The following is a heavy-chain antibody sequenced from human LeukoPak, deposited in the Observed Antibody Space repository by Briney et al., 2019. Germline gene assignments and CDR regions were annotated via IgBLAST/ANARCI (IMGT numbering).Heavy chain of an antibody. V-gene: IGHV4-34*01. Sequence: PSETLSLTCAVYGGSFSGYYWSWIRQPPGKGLEWIGEINHSGSTNYNPSLKSRVTISVDTSKNQFSLKLSSVTAADTAVYYCARRYGSGSYTPYYYYYYGMDVWGQGTTVTVSS. CDR3: ARRYGSGSYTPYYYYYYGMDV. J-gene: IGHJ6*02. CDR1: GGSFSGYY. D-gene: IGHD3-10*01. CDR2: INHSGST.